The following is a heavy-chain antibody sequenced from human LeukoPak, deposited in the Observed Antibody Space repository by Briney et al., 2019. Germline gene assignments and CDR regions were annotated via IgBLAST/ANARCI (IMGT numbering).Heavy chain of an antibody. J-gene: IGHJ6*02. CDR1: GYTFTSYG. Sequence: ASVKVSCKASGYTFTSYGISWVRQAPGQGLEWMGWISAYNGNTNYAQKLQGRVTMTTDTSTSTAYMELRSLRSDDTAVYYCARAIPGPSSPNSYYYGMDVWGQGTTVTVSS. CDR2: ISAYNGNT. CDR3: ARAIPGPSSPNSYYYGMDV. V-gene: IGHV1-18*01.